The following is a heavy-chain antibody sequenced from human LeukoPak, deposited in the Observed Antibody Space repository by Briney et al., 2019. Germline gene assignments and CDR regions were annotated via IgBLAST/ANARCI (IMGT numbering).Heavy chain of an antibody. Sequence: PGRSLRLSCAASGFTFSSYAMHWVRQAPGKGLEWVAVISYDGSNKYYADSVKGRFTISRDNSKNTLYLQMNSLRAEDTAVYYCARGSGYYGSGRNDYWGQGTLVTVSS. D-gene: IGHD3-10*01. CDR3: ARGSGYYGSGRNDY. V-gene: IGHV3-30*04. CDR2: ISYDGSNK. J-gene: IGHJ4*02. CDR1: GFTFSSYA.